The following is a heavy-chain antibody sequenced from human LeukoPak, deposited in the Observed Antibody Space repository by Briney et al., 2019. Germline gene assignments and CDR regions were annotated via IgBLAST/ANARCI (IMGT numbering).Heavy chain of an antibody. Sequence: GSLRLSCAASGFTFSSYAMSWVRQPPGKGLEWIGEIDHTGSTKYSPSLKSRVTISLDASKKQLSLRLTSVTAADTAVYYCARGGLWWDLPNGAFNLWGQGTMVTVSS. V-gene: IGHV4-34*01. CDR3: ARGGLWWDLPNGAFNL. J-gene: IGHJ3*01. D-gene: IGHD1-26*01. CDR1: GFTFSSYA. CDR2: IDHTGST.